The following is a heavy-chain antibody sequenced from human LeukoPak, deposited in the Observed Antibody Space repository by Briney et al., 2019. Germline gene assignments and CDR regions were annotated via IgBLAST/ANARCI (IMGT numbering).Heavy chain of an antibody. CDR1: GFTFSSYE. Sequence: PGGSLRLSCAASGFTFSSYEMNWVRQAPGKGLEWVSYISSSGSTIYYADSVKGRFTISRDNAKNSLYLQMNSLGAEDTAVYYCARVGQQLALDYWGQGTLVTVSS. V-gene: IGHV3-48*03. CDR2: ISSSGSTI. J-gene: IGHJ4*02. CDR3: ARVGQQLALDY. D-gene: IGHD6-13*01.